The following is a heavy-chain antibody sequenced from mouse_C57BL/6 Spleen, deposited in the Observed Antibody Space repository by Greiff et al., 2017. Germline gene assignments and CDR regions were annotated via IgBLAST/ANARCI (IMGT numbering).Heavy chain of an antibody. J-gene: IGHJ4*01. V-gene: IGHV1-52*01. Sequence: QVQLQQPGAELVRPGSSVKLSCKASGYTFTSHWMHWVKQRPIQGLEWIGNIDPSDSETHYNQKFKDKATLTVDKSSSTAYMQLSSLTSEDSAVYYCARSGDWVHYGSSSYAMDYWGQGTSVTVSS. CDR3: ARSGDWVHYGSSSYAMDY. D-gene: IGHD1-1*01. CDR1: GYTFTSHW. CDR2: IDPSDSET.